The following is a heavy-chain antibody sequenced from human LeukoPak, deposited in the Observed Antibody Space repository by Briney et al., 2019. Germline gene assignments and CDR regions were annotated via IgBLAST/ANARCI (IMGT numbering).Heavy chain of an antibody. CDR1: EFTFSSYT. D-gene: IGHD1-26*01. J-gene: IGHJ6*02. CDR2: ISYDGSNK. CDR3: AKFIIVGATRLADYGMDV. V-gene: IGHV3-30*18. Sequence: PGGSLRLSCAASEFTFSSYTMTWVRQAPGKGLEWVAVISYDGSNKYYADSVKGRFTISRDNSKNTLYLQMNSLRAEDTAVYYCAKFIIVGATRLADYGMDVWGQGTTVTVSS.